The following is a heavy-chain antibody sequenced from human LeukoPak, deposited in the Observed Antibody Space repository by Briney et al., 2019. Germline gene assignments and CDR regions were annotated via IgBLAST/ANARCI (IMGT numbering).Heavy chain of an antibody. Sequence: GGSLRLSCAASGFTFSSYAMSWVRQASGKGLEWVSYISSSSSAIYYADSVKGRFTISRDNAKNSLSLQMNSLRDEDTAVYYCARGAFYYDSSTYYQTLYYWGQGTLVTVSS. CDR3: ARGAFYYDSSTYYQTLYY. CDR2: ISSSSSAI. V-gene: IGHV3-48*02. D-gene: IGHD3-22*01. J-gene: IGHJ4*02. CDR1: GFTFSSYA.